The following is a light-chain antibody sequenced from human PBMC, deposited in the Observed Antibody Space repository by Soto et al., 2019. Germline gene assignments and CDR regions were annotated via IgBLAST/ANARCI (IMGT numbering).Light chain of an antibody. Sequence: QAVVTQEPSLTVSPGGTVTLTCASSSGAVASDNYPNWFQQKPGQPPRALIYSTMDKHSWTPARFSGYLLGGKAALTLSGVQPEDEAEYYCLLYYGGPVVFGGGTKLTVL. J-gene: IGLJ2*01. CDR2: STM. V-gene: IGLV7-43*01. CDR3: LLYYGGPVV. CDR1: SGAVASDNY.